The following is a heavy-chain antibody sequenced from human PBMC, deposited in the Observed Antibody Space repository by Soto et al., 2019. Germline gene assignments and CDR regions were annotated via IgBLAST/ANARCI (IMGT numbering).Heavy chain of an antibody. Sequence: GSLRLSCAASGFTFNNYAMTWVRQAPGKGLEWVSAISGGGDTTSYADSVKGRFTVSRDGSKNTLYLQMSSLRAEDTALFYCAKGRGGSGSLTPRVDFWGQGTLVTVSS. CDR3: AKGRGGSGSLTPRVDF. V-gene: IGHV3-23*01. CDR2: ISGGGDTT. CDR1: GFTFNNYA. J-gene: IGHJ4*02. D-gene: IGHD3-10*01.